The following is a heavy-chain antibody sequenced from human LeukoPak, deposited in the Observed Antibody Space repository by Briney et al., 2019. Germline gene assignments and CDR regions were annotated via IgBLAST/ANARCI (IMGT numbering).Heavy chain of an antibody. Sequence: SETLSLTCTVSGGSISSSSYYWGWIRQPPGKGLEWIGSIYYSGSTYYNPSLKSRVTISVDTSKNQFSLKLSSVTAADTAVYYCARALVVPDYYFDYWGQGTLVTVSS. CDR3: ARALVVPDYYFDY. V-gene: IGHV4-39*07. D-gene: IGHD2-2*01. CDR1: GGSISSSSYY. J-gene: IGHJ4*02. CDR2: IYYSGST.